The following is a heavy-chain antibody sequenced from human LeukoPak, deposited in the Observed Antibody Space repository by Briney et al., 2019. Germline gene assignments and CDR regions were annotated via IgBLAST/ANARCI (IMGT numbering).Heavy chain of an antibody. D-gene: IGHD5-24*01. CDR3: ANFVEMATQGGY. J-gene: IGHJ4*02. CDR1: GFSCNTHG. Sequence: PGGSLRLSCAASGFSCNTHGMHWIRQAPGKGLEWVALISYDGRNKYYTDSVKGRFTISRDNSKNTLYLQMNSLRAEDTAVYYCANFVEMATQGGYWGQGTLVTVSS. CDR2: ISYDGRNK. V-gene: IGHV3-30*18.